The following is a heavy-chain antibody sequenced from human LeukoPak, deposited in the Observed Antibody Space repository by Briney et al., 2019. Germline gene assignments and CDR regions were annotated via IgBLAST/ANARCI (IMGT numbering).Heavy chain of an antibody. CDR1: GFTFSDYY. D-gene: IGHD3-22*01. Sequence: GGSRRLSCAASGFTFSDYYMSWIRQAPGKGLEWVSYISSNGSTIYYADSVKGRFTISRDNAKNSLYLQMNSLRAEDTAVYYCARERDANYYDSSGYYSIRDYWGQGTLVTVSS. J-gene: IGHJ4*02. CDR2: ISSNGSTI. V-gene: IGHV3-11*04. CDR3: ARERDANYYDSSGYYSIRDY.